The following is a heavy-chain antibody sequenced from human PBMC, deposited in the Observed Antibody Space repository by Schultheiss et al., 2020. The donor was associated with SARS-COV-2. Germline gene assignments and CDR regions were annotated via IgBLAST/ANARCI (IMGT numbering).Heavy chain of an antibody. CDR2: MNPNSGNT. Sequence: GESLKISCKASGYTFTSYDINWVRQATGQGLEWMGWMNPNSGNTGYAQKFQGRVTMTRNTSISTAYMELSSLRSEDTAVYYCAKDLDYGAYYFDYWGPGTLVTVSS. CDR1: GYTFTSYD. V-gene: IGHV1-8*01. CDR3: AKDLDYGAYYFDY. J-gene: IGHJ4*02. D-gene: IGHD4-17*01.